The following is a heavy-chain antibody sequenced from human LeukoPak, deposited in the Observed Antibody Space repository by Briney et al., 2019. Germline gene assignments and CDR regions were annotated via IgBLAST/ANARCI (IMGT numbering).Heavy chain of an antibody. CDR2: IYHSGST. D-gene: IGHD3-3*01. J-gene: IGHJ4*02. CDR1: GGSISSGGYY. V-gene: IGHV4-30-2*01. CDR3: ARGYLRGGFLEWLSPFYFDY. Sequence: PSETLSLTCTVSGGSISSGGYYWRWIRQPPGKGLEWLGYIYHSGSTYYNPSLKSRVTISVDRSKNQFSLKLSSVTAADTAVYYCARGYLRGGFLEWLSPFYFDYWGQGTLVTVSS.